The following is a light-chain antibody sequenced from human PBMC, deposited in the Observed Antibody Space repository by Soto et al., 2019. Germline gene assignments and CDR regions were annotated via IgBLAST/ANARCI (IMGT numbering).Light chain of an antibody. CDR3: SSYTNINTRACV. Sequence: HSALTQPPSVSGSPGQSITISCTGTSGDIGSYNRVSWYQQHPGKAPKLIIYEVTDRPSGVSNRFSGSKSGNTASLTISGLQAEDEAEYYCSSYTNINTRACVFGTGTKVTVL. CDR1: SGDIGSYNR. V-gene: IGLV2-14*01. CDR2: EVT. J-gene: IGLJ1*01.